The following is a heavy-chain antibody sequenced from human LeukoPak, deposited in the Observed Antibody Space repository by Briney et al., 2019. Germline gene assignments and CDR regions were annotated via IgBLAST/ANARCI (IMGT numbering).Heavy chain of an antibody. CDR3: AELGITMIGGV. CDR2: ITGTGSPI. J-gene: IGHJ6*04. CDR1: GFTFSSYE. Sequence: PGGSLRLSCAASGFTFSSYEMNWVRQAPGNGLEWVSYITGTGSPIYYADSVKGRFTISRDNAKNSLYLQMNSLRAEDTAVYYCAELGITMIGGVWGKGTTVTISS. V-gene: IGHV3-48*03. D-gene: IGHD3-10*02.